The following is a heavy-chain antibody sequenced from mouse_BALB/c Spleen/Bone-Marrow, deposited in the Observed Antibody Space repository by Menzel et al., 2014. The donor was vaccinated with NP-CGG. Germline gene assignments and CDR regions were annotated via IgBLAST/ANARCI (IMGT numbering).Heavy chain of an antibody. D-gene: IGHD2-1*01. V-gene: IGHV1S81*02. CDR1: GCTFTSYY. CDR3: TRSYYGNYFDV. CDR2: INPSNGGT. J-gene: IGHJ1*01. Sequence: VQLQQSGAELVKPGASVKLSCKASGCTFTSYYMYWVKQRPGQGLEWIGEINPSNGGTNFNEKFKSKATLTVDKSSSTAYMQLSSLTSEDSAVYYCTRSYYGNYFDVWGAATTVTVSS.